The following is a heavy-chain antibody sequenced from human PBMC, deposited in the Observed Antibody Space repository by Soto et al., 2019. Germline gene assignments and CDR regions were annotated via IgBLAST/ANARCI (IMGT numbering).Heavy chain of an antibody. V-gene: IGHV1-2*02. J-gene: IGHJ5*01. D-gene: IGHD3-3*01. CDR1: GYTFTGYY. CDR2: INPNSGGT. Sequence: ASVKVSCKASGYTFTGYYMHWVRQAPGQGLEWMGWINPNSGGTNYAQKFQGRVTMTRDTSINTAFMELTKLRSDETALYYCARAPLIIGHITNLGEASPGILESWGQGTPVTVSS. CDR3: ARAPLIIGHITNLGEASPGILES.